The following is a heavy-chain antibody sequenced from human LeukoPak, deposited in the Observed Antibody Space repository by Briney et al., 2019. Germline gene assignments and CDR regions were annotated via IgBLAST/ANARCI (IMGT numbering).Heavy chain of an antibody. CDR3: ARDNSVGETAWWFDP. D-gene: IGHD1-26*01. J-gene: IGHJ5*02. V-gene: IGHV1-69*05. CDR1: GYTFTNYD. Sequence: SVKVSCKASGYTFTNYDITWVRQAPGQGLEWMGGIIPIFGTANYAQKFQGRVTMTRDMFTSTDYMELTSLTSDDTAVYYCARDNSVGETAWWFDPWGQGTLVTVSS. CDR2: IIPIFGTA.